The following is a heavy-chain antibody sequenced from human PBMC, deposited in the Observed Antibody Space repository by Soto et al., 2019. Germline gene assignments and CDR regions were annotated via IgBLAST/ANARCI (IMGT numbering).Heavy chain of an antibody. V-gene: IGHV4-59*08. Sequence: SETLSLTCTVSSDSISNYYCSWFRQPPGKGLEWIGYIYYSGSTNYNPSLKSRVTISVDTSKNQFSLKLSSVTAADTAVYYCARRYSSSFDYWGQGTLVTVS. CDR1: SDSISNYY. CDR2: IYYSGST. D-gene: IGHD6-13*01. CDR3: ARRYSSSFDY. J-gene: IGHJ4*02.